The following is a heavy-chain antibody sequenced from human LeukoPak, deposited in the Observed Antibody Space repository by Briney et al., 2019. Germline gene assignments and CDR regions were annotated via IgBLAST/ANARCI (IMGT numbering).Heavy chain of an antibody. CDR1: GGSFNDYY. CDR3: GRRSAGTGFDY. Sequence: SETLSLTCAVSGGSFNDYYWGWIRQPPGKGLDWIGIIHYSGSTYYNPSLKSRVTISVHTSMTQFSLKLNSVTAADTAGYYFGRRSAGTGFDYWGQGSLVTVSS. J-gene: IGHJ4*02. D-gene: IGHD6-13*01. V-gene: IGHV4-39*01. CDR2: IHYSGST.